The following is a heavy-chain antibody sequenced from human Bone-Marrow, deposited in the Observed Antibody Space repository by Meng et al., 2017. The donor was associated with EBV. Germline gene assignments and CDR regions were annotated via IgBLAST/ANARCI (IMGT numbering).Heavy chain of an antibody. V-gene: IGHV4-34*01. D-gene: IGHD6-19*01. CDR3: ATWNNNGWYYGY. CDR2: INLGGNT. Sequence: QRQLPQGGAGRLKPSETLSLTCAVYGGSFSGSAWSGIRQPPGKGLEWIGEINLGGNTNYNPSLKSRVSISVDTSKNHFSLKVNSVTAADTAVYYCATWNNNGWYYGYWGQGTLVTVSS. CDR1: GGSFSGSA. J-gene: IGHJ4*01.